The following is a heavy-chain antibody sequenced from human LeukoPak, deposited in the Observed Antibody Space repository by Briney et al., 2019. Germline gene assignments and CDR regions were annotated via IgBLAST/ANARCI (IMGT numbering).Heavy chain of an antibody. D-gene: IGHD1-26*01. J-gene: IGHJ4*02. CDR3: AREGGGSYSSFDY. Sequence: GASVKVSCKASGYTFTGYYMHWVRQAPGQGLEWMGWINPNSGGTNYAQKFQGRVTMTRDTSISTAYMELSRLRSDDTAVYYCAREGGGSYSSFDYWGQGTLVTVSS. CDR1: GYTFTGYY. V-gene: IGHV1-2*02. CDR2: INPNSGGT.